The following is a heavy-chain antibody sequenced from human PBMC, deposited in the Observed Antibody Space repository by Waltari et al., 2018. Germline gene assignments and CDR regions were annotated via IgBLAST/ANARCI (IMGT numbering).Heavy chain of an antibody. CDR3: AKGGYSYGLDY. Sequence: QVQLVESGGGMVQPGRSLRLSCAASGFTFSSYGMHWVRQAPGKGLEWVAVIWYDGSNKYYADSVKGRFTISRDNSKNTLYLQMNSLRAEDTAMYYCAKGGYSYGLDYWGQGTLVTVSS. D-gene: IGHD5-18*01. CDR2: IWYDGSNK. J-gene: IGHJ4*02. CDR1: GFTFSSYG. V-gene: IGHV3-30*18.